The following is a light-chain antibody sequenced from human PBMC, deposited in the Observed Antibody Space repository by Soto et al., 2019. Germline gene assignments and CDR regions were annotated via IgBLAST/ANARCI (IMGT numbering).Light chain of an antibody. V-gene: IGKV3-15*01. Sequence: VMTQSPATLSVSPGERAALSCRASQSVSTNLAWYQQKPGQPPRLLIYFASTRATAVPARFTAGGSGTEFTLTISSLQSDDLAVYYCQQYKKWPRTFGHGTKVDI. CDR3: QQYKKWPRT. CDR2: FAS. J-gene: IGKJ1*01. CDR1: QSVSTN.